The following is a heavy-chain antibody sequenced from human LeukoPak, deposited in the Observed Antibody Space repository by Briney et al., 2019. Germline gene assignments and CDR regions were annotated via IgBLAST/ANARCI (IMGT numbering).Heavy chain of an antibody. CDR1: LDSLSISSYY. V-gene: IGHV4-39*01. CDR2: IYYSGRT. CDR3: ARRRYYDSTGYLD. Sequence: PSGTLSVSCPKSLDSLSISSYYCDWIRQCPGKGLEWIGTIYYSGRTYYNASLKSRLSISIDTSNNQFSLRLSFVTAADTAVYYCARRRYYDSTGYLDWGQGTLITVSS. J-gene: IGHJ1*01. D-gene: IGHD3-22*01.